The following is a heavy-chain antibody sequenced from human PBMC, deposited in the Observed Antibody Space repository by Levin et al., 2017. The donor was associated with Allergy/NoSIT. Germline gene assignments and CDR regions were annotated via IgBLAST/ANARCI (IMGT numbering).Heavy chain of an antibody. J-gene: IGHJ6*02. CDR1: GFTFSNHA. D-gene: IGHD2-15*01. V-gene: IGHV3-23*01. CDR3: AKKSSGSGIYYYGMDV. Sequence: GGSLRLSCAASGFTFSNHAMSWVRQAPGKGLEWVSAISGSGGSTYYADSVKGRSTISRDNSKNTLYLQMNSLGAEDTATYYCAKKSSGSGIYYYGMDVWGQGTTVTVSS. CDR2: ISGSGGST.